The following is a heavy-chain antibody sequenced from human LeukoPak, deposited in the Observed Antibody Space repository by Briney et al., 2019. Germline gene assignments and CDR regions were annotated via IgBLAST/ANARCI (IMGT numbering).Heavy chain of an antibody. CDR3: ARDREGDDMGWFDP. CDR2: ISSSSSTI. V-gene: IGHV3-48*01. J-gene: IGHJ5*02. CDR1: GFTFSSYS. D-gene: IGHD3-22*01. Sequence: GGSLRLSCAASGFTFSSYSMNWVRQAPGKGLEWVSYISSSSSTIYYADSVKGRFTISRDNAKNSLYLQMNSLRAEDTAVYYCARDREGDDMGWFDPWGQGTLVTVSS.